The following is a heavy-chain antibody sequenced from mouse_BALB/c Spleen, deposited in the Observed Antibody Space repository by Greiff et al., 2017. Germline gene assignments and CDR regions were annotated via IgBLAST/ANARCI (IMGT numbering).Heavy chain of an antibody. CDR3: ARRWDAYWYFDV. J-gene: IGHJ1*01. CDR2: IDPANGNT. Sequence: EVKVVESGAELVKPGASVKLSCTASGFNIKDTYMHWVKQRPEQGLEWIGRIDPANGNTKYDPKFQGKATITADTSSNTAYLQLSSLTSEDTAVYYCARRWDAYWYFDVWGAGTTVTVA. D-gene: IGHD4-1*01. V-gene: IGHV14-3*02. CDR1: GFNIKDTY.